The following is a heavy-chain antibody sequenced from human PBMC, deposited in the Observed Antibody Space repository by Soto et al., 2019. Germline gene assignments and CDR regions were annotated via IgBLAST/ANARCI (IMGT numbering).Heavy chain of an antibody. CDR2: ISYDENNK. Sequence: QVQLVESGGGVVQPGRSLRLSCAASRFTFSSYAMHWVRQARGKGLERVAIISYDENNKYYSDSVKGRFTLSRDNSKKTVYLQMNSLTAEDTAVYYCARAKTGIFGVVQYYFDYWGQGTLVTVSS. D-gene: IGHD3-3*02. J-gene: IGHJ4*02. CDR1: RFTFSSYA. V-gene: IGHV3-30-3*01. CDR3: ARAKTGIFGVVQYYFDY.